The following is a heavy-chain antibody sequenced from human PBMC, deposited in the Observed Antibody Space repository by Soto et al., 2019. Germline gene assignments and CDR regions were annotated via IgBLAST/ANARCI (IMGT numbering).Heavy chain of an antibody. CDR1: GGSISSYY. D-gene: IGHD6-6*01. V-gene: IGHV4-59*08. Sequence: SETLSLTCTVSGGSISSYYWSWIRQPPGKGLEWIGYIYYSGSTNYNPSLKSRVTISVDTSKNQFSLKLSSVTAADTAVYYCASSSLYSSSTRFIHAFDIWGKGTMVTVS. CDR2: IYYSGST. J-gene: IGHJ3*02. CDR3: ASSSLYSSSTRFIHAFDI.